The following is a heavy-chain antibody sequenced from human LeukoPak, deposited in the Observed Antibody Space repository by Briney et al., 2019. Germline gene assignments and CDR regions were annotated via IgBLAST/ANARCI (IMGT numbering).Heavy chain of an antibody. Sequence: TGGSLRLPCAASGFTFSSYGVHWVRQAPGKGLKWVAVIWYDGSNKYYADSVKGRFTISRDNSKNTLYLQMNSLRPEDTAVYYCARGYSFGQYFDSWGQGTLVTVSS. D-gene: IGHD5-18*01. CDR1: GFTFSSYG. CDR2: IWYDGSNK. J-gene: IGHJ4*02. V-gene: IGHV3-33*01. CDR3: ARGYSFGQYFDS.